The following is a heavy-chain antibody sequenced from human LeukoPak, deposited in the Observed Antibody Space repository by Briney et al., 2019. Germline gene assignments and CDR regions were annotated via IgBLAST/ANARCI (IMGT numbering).Heavy chain of an antibody. Sequence: SETLSLTCTVSGGSISSSSWSYFRQPPGKGLEWIGYLYSSGSTNYNPSLKSRVTISVDTSKNQFSLNLSSVTAADTAVYYCARGYSSGWSDWFDPWGQGTLVTVSS. D-gene: IGHD5-18*01. CDR1: GGSISSSS. CDR2: LYSSGST. J-gene: IGHJ5*02. CDR3: ARGYSSGWSDWFDP. V-gene: IGHV4-59*01.